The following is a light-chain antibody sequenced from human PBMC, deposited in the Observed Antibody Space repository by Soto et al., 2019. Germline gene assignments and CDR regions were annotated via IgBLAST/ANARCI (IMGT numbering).Light chain of an antibody. V-gene: IGKV1-39*01. J-gene: IGKJ1*01. CDR3: QQSLSIPPT. Sequence: DIQMTQSPSSLSASGGDRVTITCRASQTIGRYLNWYQQQPGNAPKLLIFAASSLHSGVPSRFSGSGSGTDFTFTISSLQPEDVATYYCQQSLSIPPTFGQGTKVDNK. CDR2: AAS. CDR1: QTIGRY.